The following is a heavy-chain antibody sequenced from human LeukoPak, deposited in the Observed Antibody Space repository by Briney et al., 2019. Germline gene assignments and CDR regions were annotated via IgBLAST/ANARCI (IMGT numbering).Heavy chain of an antibody. Sequence: ASVKVSCKASGYTFTGYYMHWVRQAPGQGLEWMGWINPNSGGTNSVQKFQGRVTMTRDTSIDIAYMELSRLRSDDTAVYYCAREGWDQRDTAAFDHWGQGTLVTVSS. CDR3: AREGWDQRDTAAFDH. CDR2: INPNSGGT. CDR1: GYTFTGYY. D-gene: IGHD6-19*01. V-gene: IGHV1-2*02. J-gene: IGHJ4*02.